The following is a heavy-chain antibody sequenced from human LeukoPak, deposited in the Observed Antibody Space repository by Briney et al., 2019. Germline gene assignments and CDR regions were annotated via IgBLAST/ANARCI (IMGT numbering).Heavy chain of an antibody. Sequence: PSETLSLTCTVSGGSISSYYWSWIRQPPGKGLEWIGYIYYSGSTNYNPSLKSRVTISVDTSKNQFSLKLSSVTAADTAVYYCAGAHDFWSGYFGFFDYWGQGTLVTVSS. CDR2: IYYSGST. J-gene: IGHJ4*02. D-gene: IGHD3-3*01. CDR3: AGAHDFWSGYFGFFDY. CDR1: GGSISSYY. V-gene: IGHV4-59*01.